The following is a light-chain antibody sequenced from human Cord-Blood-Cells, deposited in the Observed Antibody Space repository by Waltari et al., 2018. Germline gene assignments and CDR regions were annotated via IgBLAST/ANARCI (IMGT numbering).Light chain of an antibody. Sequence: SYELTQPPSVSVSPGQTASITCSGDKLGDKYACWYQQKPGQSPVLVIYQGSKRPAGIPERFSGSNSGNTATLTISGTQGMDEADYYCQAWDSSNCVFGGGTKLTVL. CDR1: KLGDKY. V-gene: IGLV3-1*01. J-gene: IGLJ3*02. CDR2: QGS. CDR3: QAWDSSNCV.